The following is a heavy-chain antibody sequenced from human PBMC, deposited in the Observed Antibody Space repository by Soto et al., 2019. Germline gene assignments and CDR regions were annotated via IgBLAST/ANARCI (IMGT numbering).Heavy chain of an antibody. CDR3: ASAKRCRASALIVGVVMITAPRTYYYCREI. V-gene: IGHV1-8*01. D-gene: IGHD3-3*01. J-gene: IGHJ6*03. Sequence: ASVKVSCKASGYTFTSYDINWVRQATGQGLEWMGWMNPNSGNTGYAQKFQGRVTMTRNTSISTAYMELSSLRSEDTAVYYCASAKRCRASALIVGVVMITAPRTYYYCREIWGKESRV. CDR2: MNPNSGNT. CDR1: GYTFTSYD.